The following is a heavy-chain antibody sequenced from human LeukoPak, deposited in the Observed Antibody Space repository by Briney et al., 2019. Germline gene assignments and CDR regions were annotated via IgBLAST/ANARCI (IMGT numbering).Heavy chain of an antibody. CDR2: INPSSGNT. Sequence: ASVKVSCKASGYTFTNYFIHWLRQAPGQGLEWMGIINPSSGNTTYAQKLQGRVTMSRDTSTSTVYMELRSLRSEDTAMYYCARPSFLYYFDYWGTGTLVTVSS. CDR1: GYTFTNYF. J-gene: IGHJ4*02. CDR3: ARPSFLYYFDY. V-gene: IGHV1-46*01.